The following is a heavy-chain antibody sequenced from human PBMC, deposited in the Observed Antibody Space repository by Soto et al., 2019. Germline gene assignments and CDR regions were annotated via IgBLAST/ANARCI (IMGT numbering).Heavy chain of an antibody. CDR3: ARAREPEYSSAISFDI. V-gene: IGHV3-53*01. CDR2: IYSAGST. CDR1: GLTVSSIY. J-gene: IGHJ4*02. Sequence: GWSLRLSCAASGLTVSSIYMSWVRQAPGKGLQWVSVIYSAGSTYYANSVKGRFTISRDISTNMVYLQMSSLTDEDTAVYYCARAREPEYSSAISFDIWGQGALVTVSS. D-gene: IGHD5-18*01.